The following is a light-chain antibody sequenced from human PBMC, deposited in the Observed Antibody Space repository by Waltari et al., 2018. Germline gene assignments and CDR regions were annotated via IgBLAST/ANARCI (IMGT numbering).Light chain of an antibody. Sequence: DFQMTQSPSTLSASVGDRITVTCRASQSVSGWLAWYQQKPGKAPNLLIYKASSLESGVPSRFSGSGSGTEFTLTISSLQPDDFATYYCQQYSTYSRTFGQGTKVEIK. J-gene: IGKJ1*01. CDR1: QSVSGW. CDR3: QQYSTYSRT. CDR2: KAS. V-gene: IGKV1-5*03.